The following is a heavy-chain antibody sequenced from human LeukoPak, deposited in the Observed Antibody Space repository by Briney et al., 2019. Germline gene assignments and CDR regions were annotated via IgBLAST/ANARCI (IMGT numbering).Heavy chain of an antibody. CDR3: ARDRIAAAGAQDY. CDR1: GFTFSSYS. J-gene: IGHJ4*02. CDR2: ISSSSSYI. D-gene: IGHD6-13*01. V-gene: IGHV3-21*01. Sequence: PGGSLRLSCAASGFTFSSYSMNWVRQAPGKGLEWVSSISSSSSYIYYADSVKGRFTISRDNSKNTLYLQMNSLRAEDTAVYYCARDRIAAAGAQDYWGQGTLVTVSS.